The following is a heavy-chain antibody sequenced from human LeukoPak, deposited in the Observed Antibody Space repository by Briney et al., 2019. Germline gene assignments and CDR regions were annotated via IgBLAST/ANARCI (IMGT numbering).Heavy chain of an antibody. Sequence: PGGSLRLSCAASGFTFDDYGMSWVRQAPGKGREWVSGINWNGGSTGYADSVKGRFTISRDNAKNSLYLQMNSLRAEDTALYYCARGVAYCGGDCYLYYFDYWGQGTLVTVSS. CDR1: GFTFDDYG. CDR3: ARGVAYCGGDCYLYYFDY. V-gene: IGHV3-20*04. J-gene: IGHJ4*02. CDR2: INWNGGST. D-gene: IGHD2-21*02.